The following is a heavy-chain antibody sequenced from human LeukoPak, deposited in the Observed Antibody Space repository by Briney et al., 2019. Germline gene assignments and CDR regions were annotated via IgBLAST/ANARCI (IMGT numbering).Heavy chain of an antibody. J-gene: IGHJ6*04. CDR2: IYPGDSDI. V-gene: IGHV5-51*01. CDR1: GYSFTSYW. CDR3: ARSLGYCSSTSCRRNYYYGMDV. Sequence: GESLKISCKGSGYSFTSYWIGWVRQMPGKGLEWMGIIYPGDSDIRYSPSFQGQVTISADKSISTAYLQWSSLKASDTAMYYCARSLGYCSSTSCRRNYYYGMDVWGKGTTVTVSS. D-gene: IGHD2-2*01.